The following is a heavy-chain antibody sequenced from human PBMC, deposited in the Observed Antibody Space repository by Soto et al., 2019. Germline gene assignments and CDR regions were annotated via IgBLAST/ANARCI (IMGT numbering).Heavy chain of an antibody. CDR1: GGSFSGYY. CDR2: INHSGST. V-gene: IGHV4-34*01. D-gene: IGHD6-19*01. Sequence: PSETLSLTCAVYGGSFSGYYWSWIRQPPGKGLEWIGEINHSGSTNYNPSLKSRVTISVDTSKNQFSLKLSSVTAADTAVYYCARLYNSSGWYGDYYYGMDVWGQGTTVTVSS. J-gene: IGHJ6*02. CDR3: ARLYNSSGWYGDYYYGMDV.